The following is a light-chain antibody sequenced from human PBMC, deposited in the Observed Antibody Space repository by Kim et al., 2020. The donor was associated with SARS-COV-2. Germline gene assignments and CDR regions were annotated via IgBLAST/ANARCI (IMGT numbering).Light chain of an antibody. CDR2: SNN. CDR3: ATWDDNLNGPV. J-gene: IGLJ2*01. Sequence: GQRVTISCSGSKSNIGINYVFWYQQLPGTAPKRLIHSNNERPSGVPDRFSGSKSVTSASPAITGLRSEDEAVYHCATWDDNLNGPVFGGGTQLTVL. V-gene: IGLV1-47*02. CDR1: KSNIGINY.